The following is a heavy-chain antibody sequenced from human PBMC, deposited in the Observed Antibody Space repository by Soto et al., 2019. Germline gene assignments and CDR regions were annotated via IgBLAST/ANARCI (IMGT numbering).Heavy chain of an antibody. CDR3: AKGDFDILTGLDY. V-gene: IGHV3-9*01. D-gene: IGHD3-9*01. CDR2: ISWNSVSI. Sequence: GGSLRLSCAGSGFTFKDYAMHWVRQAPGKGLEWVAGISWNSVSIGYADSVKGRFTISRDDAKNSLYLQMNSLRTEDTALYYCAKGDFDILTGLDYWGRGTLVNVPS. J-gene: IGHJ4*02. CDR1: GFTFKDYA.